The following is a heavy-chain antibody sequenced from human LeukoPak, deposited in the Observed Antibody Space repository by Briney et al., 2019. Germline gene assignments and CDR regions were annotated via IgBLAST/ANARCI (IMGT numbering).Heavy chain of an antibody. V-gene: IGHV3-48*03. CDR2: IGSSGRTR. CDR3: ALLAVASDFDY. CDR1: GFPFSFYE. Sequence: GSLRLSCAVSGFPFSFYEINWVRQAPGKGLEWVSNIGSSGRTRYYADSVKGRFSISRDNAKNSLYPQMNSLRVEDTGVYYCALLAVASDFDYWGQGALVTVSS. D-gene: IGHD6-19*01. J-gene: IGHJ4*02.